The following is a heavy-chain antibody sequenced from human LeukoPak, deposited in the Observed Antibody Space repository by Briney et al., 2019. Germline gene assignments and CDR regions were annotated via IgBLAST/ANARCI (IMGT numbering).Heavy chain of an antibody. D-gene: IGHD2-15*01. CDR3: ARTVCSTGSCYFLFDY. Sequence: SGPALVKPTQTLTLTCTLSGFSLSTTGMRVSWIRQPPGKALEWLARIDWDDDKFYSASLKTRLTLSTDTSKNQVVLTMTNMDPGDTATYYCARTVCSTGSCYFLFDYWGQGTLVAVSS. J-gene: IGHJ4*02. CDR2: IDWDDDK. V-gene: IGHV2-70*04. CDR1: GFSLSTTGMR.